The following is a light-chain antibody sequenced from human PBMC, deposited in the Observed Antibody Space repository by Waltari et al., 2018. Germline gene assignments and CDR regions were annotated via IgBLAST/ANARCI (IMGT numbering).Light chain of an antibody. V-gene: IGLV1-40*01. Sequence: QSLLTQPPSVSGAPGQRVTISCTGSSSNIGASSYVHWYQQLPGTAPKLLIFGDSIRPSGVPDRCSASKSASSASLAIAGLQAEDEADYYCQSYDRGLSAWVFGGGTKLIV. J-gene: IGLJ3*02. CDR3: QSYDRGLSAWV. CDR1: SSNIGASSY. CDR2: GDS.